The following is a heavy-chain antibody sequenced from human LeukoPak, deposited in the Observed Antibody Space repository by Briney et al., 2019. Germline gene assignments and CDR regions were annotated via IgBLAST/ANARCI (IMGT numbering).Heavy chain of an antibody. CDR2: IYTSGST. CDR1: GGSISSYY. CDR3: ARHRINGWFDP. D-gene: IGHD2-8*01. Sequence: SETLSLTCTVSGGSISSYYWSWIRQPPGKGLEWIGYIYTSGSTNYNPSLKSRVTISVDTSKNQFSLKLSSVTAADTAVYYCARHRINGWFDPWGQGTLVTVSS. V-gene: IGHV4-4*09. J-gene: IGHJ5*02.